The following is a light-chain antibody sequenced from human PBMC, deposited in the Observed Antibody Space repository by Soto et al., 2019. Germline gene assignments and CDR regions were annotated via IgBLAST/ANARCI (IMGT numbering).Light chain of an antibody. CDR2: DAS. V-gene: IGKV3-15*01. CDR3: QQYYSWPRT. J-gene: IGKJ1*01. CDR1: QSFSSY. Sequence: DIQMTQSPATLSGSLGDRATLTCRASQSFSSYLAWYQQKPGKAPRLLIYDASTMEAGIPARFSGSGSGTEFTLTISSLQSEDFGAYYCQQYYSWPRTFGQGTKVDIK.